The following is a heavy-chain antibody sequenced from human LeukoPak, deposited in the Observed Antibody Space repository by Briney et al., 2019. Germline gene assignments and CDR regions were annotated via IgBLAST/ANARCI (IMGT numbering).Heavy chain of an antibody. Sequence: PSETPSLTCTVSGGSISGGSYYWNWIRQPAGKGLEWIGHIHTSGRTSYKSSLTSRVTISIDTSNNAFSLRLNSVTAADTAVYYCAREHQLLLGGFDYWGQGTLVTVSS. J-gene: IGHJ4*02. CDR1: GGSISGGSYY. CDR2: IHTSGRT. V-gene: IGHV4-61*09. D-gene: IGHD2-2*01. CDR3: AREHQLLLGGFDY.